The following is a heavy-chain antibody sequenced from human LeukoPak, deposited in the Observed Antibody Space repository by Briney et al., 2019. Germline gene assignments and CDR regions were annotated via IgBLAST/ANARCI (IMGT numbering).Heavy chain of an antibody. CDR1: GYTFTSYG. CDR3: ARDVPYYYDSSGYYLNFDY. V-gene: IGHV1-18*01. D-gene: IGHD3-22*01. CDR2: ISAYNGNT. J-gene: IGHJ4*02. Sequence: ASVKVSCKASGYTFTSYGISWVRQAPGQGLEWMGWISAYNGNTSYAQKLQGRVTMTTDTSTSTAYMELRSLRSDDTAVYYCARDVPYYYDSSGYYLNFDYWGQGTLVTVSS.